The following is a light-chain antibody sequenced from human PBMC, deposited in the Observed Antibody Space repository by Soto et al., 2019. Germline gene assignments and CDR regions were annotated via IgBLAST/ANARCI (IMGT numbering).Light chain of an antibody. Sequence: DVQISQSPSSLSASVGDRVTITFQASQNINNYLNWYQQKPGRAPKLLIYDASKLEAGVPSRFRGSGSGTDFTFTISRLQPEDIATYYCQPYENLPTFGQGTRLEIK. CDR3: QPYENLPT. V-gene: IGKV1-33*01. CDR2: DAS. CDR1: QNINNY. J-gene: IGKJ5*01.